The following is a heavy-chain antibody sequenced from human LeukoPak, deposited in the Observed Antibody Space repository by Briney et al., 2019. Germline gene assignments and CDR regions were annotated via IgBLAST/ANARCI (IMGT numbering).Heavy chain of an antibody. J-gene: IGHJ6*04. D-gene: IGHD3-10*01. CDR1: GFTFSSYS. CDR2: ISSSSSYI. CDR3: AGGQDYYGSEYGMDV. Sequence: GGSLRLSCAASGFTFSSYSMNWVRQAPGKGLEWVSPISSSSSYIYYADSVKGRFTISRDNAKNSLYLQMNSLRAEDTAVYYCAGGQDYYGSEYGMDVWGKGTTVTVSS. V-gene: IGHV3-21*01.